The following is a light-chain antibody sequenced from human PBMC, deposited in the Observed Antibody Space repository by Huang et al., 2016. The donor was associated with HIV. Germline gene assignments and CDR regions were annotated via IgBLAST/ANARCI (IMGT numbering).Light chain of an antibody. CDR1: KGISNS. Sequence: IQLTQSPSSLSASVGDRVTITCRASKGISNSLVWYQPKPGRAPKHLIYAASTLQSGGKSRFSGSGSGTDFTLTISSLQPEDSETYYCQQFSSYSPLTFGGGTKVEIK. CDR3: QQFSSYSPLT. CDR2: AAS. V-gene: IGKV1-9*01. J-gene: IGKJ4*01.